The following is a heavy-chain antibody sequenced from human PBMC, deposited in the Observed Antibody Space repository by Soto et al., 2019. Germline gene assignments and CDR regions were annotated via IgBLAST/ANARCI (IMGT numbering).Heavy chain of an antibody. CDR1: GGSISYNW. D-gene: IGHD2-21*01. CDR2: VYHTGTT. J-gene: IGHJ4*02. CDR3: GRHVALARTRGCDS. Sequence: QVQLQESGPGLVKPSGTLYLTCDVSGGSISYNWWSWVRQPPGKGLEWIGEVYHTGTTYYNPALKSRVTLTLEKSASQIYLTLNSVAAADTAVYYCGRHVALARTRGCDSWGQGTLVPVSS. V-gene: IGHV4-4*02.